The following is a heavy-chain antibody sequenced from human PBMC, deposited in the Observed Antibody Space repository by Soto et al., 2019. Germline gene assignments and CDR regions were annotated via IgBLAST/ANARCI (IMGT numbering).Heavy chain of an antibody. CDR2: IIPIFGTA. D-gene: IGHD3-22*01. CDR3: ASGYYDSSGYYPFAFDI. CDR1: GFTFSSYA. Sequence: QVQLVESGGGVVQPGRSLRLSCAASGFTFSSYAISWVRQAPGQGLEWMGGIIPIFGTANYAQKFQGRVTITADESTSTAYMELSSLRSEDTAVYYCASGYYDSSGYYPFAFDIWGQGTMVTVSS. J-gene: IGHJ3*02. V-gene: IGHV1-69*01.